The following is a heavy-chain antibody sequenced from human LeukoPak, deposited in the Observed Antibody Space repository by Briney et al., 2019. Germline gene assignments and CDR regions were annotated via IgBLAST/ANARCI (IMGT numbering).Heavy chain of an antibody. D-gene: IGHD3-16*01. CDR3: VKIVMAGGYFDY. J-gene: IGHJ4*02. Sequence: GGSLRLSCAASGFTFTTYTMNWVRQAPGKGLEWVSSISSGSGHIYYADSVKGRFTISRDNSKNTLYFQMSSLRPEDTAVYYCVKIVMAGGYFDYWGQGTLVTVSS. CDR2: ISSGSGHI. V-gene: IGHV3-21*01. CDR1: GFTFTTYT.